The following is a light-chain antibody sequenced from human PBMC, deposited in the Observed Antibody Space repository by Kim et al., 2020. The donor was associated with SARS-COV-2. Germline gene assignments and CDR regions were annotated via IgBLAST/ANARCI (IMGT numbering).Light chain of an antibody. CDR3: QSYDSDNHGV. Sequence: KTVTISCPRRGGSFARKYVQWTKQRPGTPPATLIYENTHRHSGVPDRFSGSIDSSSNSASLTISGLKTEDEADYYCQSYDSDNHGVFGGGTQLTVL. V-gene: IGLV6-57*01. CDR2: ENT. J-gene: IGLJ3*02. CDR1: GGSFARKY.